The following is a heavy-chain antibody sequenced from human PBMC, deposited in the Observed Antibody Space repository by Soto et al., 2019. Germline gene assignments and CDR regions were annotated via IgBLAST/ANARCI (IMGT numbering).Heavy chain of an antibody. Sequence: ASVKVSCKVSGYTLTELSMHWVRRAPGKGLEWMGGFDPEDGETIYAQKFQGRVTMTEDTSTDTAYMELSSLRSEDTAVYYCATDYFGSGSYYKFDYWGQGTLVTVSS. V-gene: IGHV1-24*01. CDR3: ATDYFGSGSYYKFDY. D-gene: IGHD3-10*01. CDR1: GYTLTELS. J-gene: IGHJ4*02. CDR2: FDPEDGET.